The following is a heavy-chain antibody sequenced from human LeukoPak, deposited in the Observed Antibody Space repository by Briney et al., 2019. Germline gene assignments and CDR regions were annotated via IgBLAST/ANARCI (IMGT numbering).Heavy chain of an antibody. CDR3: ARGRSITMVRGAENWFDP. D-gene: IGHD3-10*01. Sequence: GGSLRLSCAASGFTFSDYCMSWIRQAPGKGLEWVSYISSSSSYTNYADSVKGRFTISRDNAKNSLYLQMNSLRAEDTAVYYCARGRSITMVRGAENWFDPWGQGTLVTVSS. V-gene: IGHV3-11*05. CDR1: GFTFSDYC. J-gene: IGHJ5*02. CDR2: ISSSSSYT.